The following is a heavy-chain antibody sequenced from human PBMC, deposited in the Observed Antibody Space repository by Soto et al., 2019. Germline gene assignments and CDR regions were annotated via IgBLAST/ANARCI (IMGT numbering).Heavy chain of an antibody. J-gene: IGHJ4*02. CDR3: ARVLAGATSDY. CDR2: ISGSGGST. V-gene: IGHV3-23*01. CDR1: GFTFSSYA. D-gene: IGHD1-26*01. Sequence: EEQLLESGGGLVQPGGSLRLSCAASGFTFSSYAMTWVRQAPGMGLEWVSSISGSGGSTYYADSVKGRFTISRDNSRNTLYLQMNSLRAEDTAVYYCARVLAGATSDYWGQGTLVTVSS.